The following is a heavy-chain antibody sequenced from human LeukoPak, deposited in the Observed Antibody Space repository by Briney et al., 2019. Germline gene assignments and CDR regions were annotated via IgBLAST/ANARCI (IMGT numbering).Heavy chain of an antibody. J-gene: IGHJ3*01. CDR1: GFTFSSYE. CDR3: AKPSDSYSGSSW. CDR2: ISSSGSTI. V-gene: IGHV3-48*03. Sequence: GGSLRLSCAASGFTFSSYEMNWVRQAPGKGLEWVSYISSSGSTIYYADSVKGRFTISRDNAKNSLYLQMNSLRAEDTAVYYCAKPSDSYSGSSWWGQGTMVTVSS. D-gene: IGHD5-18*01.